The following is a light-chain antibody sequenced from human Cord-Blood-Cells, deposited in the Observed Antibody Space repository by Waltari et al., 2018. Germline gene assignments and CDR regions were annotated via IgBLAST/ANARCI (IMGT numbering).Light chain of an antibody. CDR1: QSVSSN. CDR2: GAS. CDR3: RQYNTWPYT. Sequence: VMTQSQATLSVSPGERATLSCRASQSVSSNLAWYQQKPGQAPRLLIYGASTRATGIPARFSGSGSGTEFTLTISSLQSEDFAVYYCRQYNTWPYTFGQGTKLDIK. J-gene: IGKJ2*01. V-gene: IGKV3-15*01.